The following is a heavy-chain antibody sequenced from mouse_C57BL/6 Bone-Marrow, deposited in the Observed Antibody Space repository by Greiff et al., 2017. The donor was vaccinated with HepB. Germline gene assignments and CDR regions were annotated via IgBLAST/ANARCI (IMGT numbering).Heavy chain of an antibody. CDR2: IYPRSGNT. CDR1: GYTFTSYG. J-gene: IGHJ2*01. Sequence: QVQLQQSGAELARPGASVKLSCKASGYTFTSYGISWVKQRTGQGLEWIGEIYPRSGNTYYNEKFKGKATLTADKSSSTAYMELRSLTSEDSAVYFCARGHGIYDYLYYFDYWGQGTTLTVSS. V-gene: IGHV1-81*01. CDR3: ARGHGIYDYLYYFDY. D-gene: IGHD2-4*01.